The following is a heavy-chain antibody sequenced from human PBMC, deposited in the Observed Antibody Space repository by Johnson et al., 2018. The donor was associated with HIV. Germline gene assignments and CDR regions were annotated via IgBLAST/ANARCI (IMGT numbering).Heavy chain of an antibody. J-gene: IGHJ3*02. D-gene: IGHD2-2*01. CDR3: ARPRIEVLPAGAFDI. CDR2: IYSGGST. CDR1: GFTVSSNY. Sequence: VQLVESGGGLVQPGGSLRLSCAASGFTVSSNYMSWVRQAPGKGLEWVSVIYSGGSTYYAESVKGRFTISRDNSKKTRYLQMNSLRSDDTAVYYCARPRIEVLPAGAFDIWGPGTMVTVSS. V-gene: IGHV3-66*02.